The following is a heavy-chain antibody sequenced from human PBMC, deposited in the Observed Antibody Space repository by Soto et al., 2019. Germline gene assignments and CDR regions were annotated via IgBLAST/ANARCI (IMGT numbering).Heavy chain of an antibody. V-gene: IGHV4-39*07. CDR2: IYYSGST. CDR1: GGSISSSSYY. D-gene: IGHD2-21*02. J-gene: IGHJ3*02. Sequence: SETLSLTCTVSGGSISSSSYYWGWIRQPPGKGLEWIGSIYYSGSTYYNPSLKSRVTISVDKSKNQFSLKLSSVTAADTAVYYCARDKVVVLTAIRDEAFDIWGQGTMVPISS. CDR3: ARDKVVVLTAIRDEAFDI.